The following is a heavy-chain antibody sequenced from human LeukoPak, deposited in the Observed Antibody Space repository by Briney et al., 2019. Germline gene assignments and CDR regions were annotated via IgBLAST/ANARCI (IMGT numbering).Heavy chain of an antibody. V-gene: IGHV4-39*01. CDR1: GDSINNGCYY. CDR3: ARHHFSSTSCPFDY. D-gene: IGHD2-2*01. Sequence: SETLSLTCAVSGDSINNGCYYWGWIRQPPGKGLEWIGSIYYSGSTYYNPSLKSRVTISVDTSKNQLSLKLSSVTAADTAVYYCARHHFSSTSCPFDYWGQGTLVTVSS. CDR2: IYYSGST. J-gene: IGHJ4*02.